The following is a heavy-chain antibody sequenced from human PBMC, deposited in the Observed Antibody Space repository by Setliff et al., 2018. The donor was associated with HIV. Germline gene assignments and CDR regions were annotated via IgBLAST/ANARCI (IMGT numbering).Heavy chain of an antibody. CDR1: GGSISNSSYY. J-gene: IGHJ6*03. CDR2: IYYSGST. D-gene: IGHD6-13*01. CDR3: ARHRDPPGTSWIYYYYYMDL. Sequence: SETLSLTCTVSGGSISNSSYYWGWIRQPPGKGLEWIGSIYYSGSTSYNPSLSSRLTISVDTSKNHVSLRLSSVTAADTGVYYCARHRDPPGTSWIYYYYYMDLWGEGTTVTVSS. V-gene: IGHV4-39*01.